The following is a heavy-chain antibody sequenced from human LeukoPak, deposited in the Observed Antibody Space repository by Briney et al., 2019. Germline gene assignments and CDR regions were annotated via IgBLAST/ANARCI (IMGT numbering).Heavy chain of an antibody. CDR1: GFTFSSYE. CDR2: ISSSGSTI. D-gene: IGHD3-16*01. Sequence: GGSLRLSCAASGFTFSSYEMNWVRQAPGKGLEWVSYISSSGSTIYYADSVKGRFTISRDNAKNSLYLQMNSLRAEDTAVYYCAREMHTWGGSFYYYYGVDVWGQGTTVTVSS. J-gene: IGHJ6*02. CDR3: AREMHTWGGSFYYYYGVDV. V-gene: IGHV3-48*03.